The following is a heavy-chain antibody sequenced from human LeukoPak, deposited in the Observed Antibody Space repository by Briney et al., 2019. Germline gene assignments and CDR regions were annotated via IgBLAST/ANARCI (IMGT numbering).Heavy chain of an antibody. CDR2: INHSGSS. CDR3: APRGDIEHSYVYGKWFDP. CDR1: GGSFSAYY. J-gene: IGHJ5*02. D-gene: IGHD5-18*01. Sequence: SETLSLTCAVYGGSFSAYYWTWIRQPPGKGLEWIGEINHSGSSNYNSSVRSRVTISVDTSYKQFSLRLSSVPAADTAVYYCAPRGDIEHSYVYGKWFDPWGQGTRVTVSS. V-gene: IGHV4-34*01.